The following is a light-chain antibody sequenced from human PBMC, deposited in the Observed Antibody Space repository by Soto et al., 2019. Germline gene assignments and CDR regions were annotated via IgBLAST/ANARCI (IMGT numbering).Light chain of an antibody. CDR2: DNN. Sequence: QSVLTQPPSVSAAPGQKVTISCSGSSSNIGNDYVSWYQQLPGTAPKLLIYDNNKRPSGIPDRFSASKSGTSATLGITGLQTGDEADYYCGTWDSSLSAAVFGGGTKRTVL. J-gene: IGLJ3*02. CDR3: GTWDSSLSAAV. CDR1: SSNIGNDY. V-gene: IGLV1-51*01.